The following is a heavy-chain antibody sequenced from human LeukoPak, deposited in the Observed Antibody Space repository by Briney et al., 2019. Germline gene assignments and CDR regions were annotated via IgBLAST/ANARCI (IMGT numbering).Heavy chain of an antibody. D-gene: IGHD3-16*01. V-gene: IGHV4-34*01. Sequence: SETLSLTCAVYGGSFSGYYWTWIRQPPGKGLEWIGEINHTGSTNYNPSLKSRVTISVDTSKNQFSLKLSSVTAADTAVYYCARVGGNGWLFDYWGQGTLVTASS. CDR1: GGSFSGYY. CDR3: ARVGGNGWLFDY. CDR2: INHTGST. J-gene: IGHJ4*02.